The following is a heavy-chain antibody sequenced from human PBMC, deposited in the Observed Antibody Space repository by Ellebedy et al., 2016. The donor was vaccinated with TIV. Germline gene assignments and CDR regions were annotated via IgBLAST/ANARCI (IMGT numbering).Heavy chain of an antibody. V-gene: IGHV3-33*01. J-gene: IGHJ4*02. D-gene: IGHD7-27*01. CDR2: IWYDGSNK. CDR1: GSTFSSYG. CDR3: ARSKNWGDFDY. Sequence: GGSPRLSXAASGSTFSSYGMHWVRQAPGKGLEWVAVIWYDGSNKYYADSVKGRFTISRDNSKNTLYLQMNSLRAEDTAVYYCARSKNWGDFDYWGQGTLVTVSS.